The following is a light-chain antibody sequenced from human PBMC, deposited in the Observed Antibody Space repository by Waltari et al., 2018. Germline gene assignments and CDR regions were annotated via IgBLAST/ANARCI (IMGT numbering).Light chain of an antibody. CDR3: SSYAGTDNFVV. CDR1: SSHVGAYDY. CDR2: EVN. V-gene: IGLV2-8*01. J-gene: IGLJ2*01. Sequence: QSALTQPPPASGSPGQFVTISCPLISSHVGAYDYVSWYQHHPDKAPKLIIFEVNKWPSGVPDRFSGSKSGNTASLTVSGLQAEDEADYYCSSYAGTDNFVVFGGGTKLTVL.